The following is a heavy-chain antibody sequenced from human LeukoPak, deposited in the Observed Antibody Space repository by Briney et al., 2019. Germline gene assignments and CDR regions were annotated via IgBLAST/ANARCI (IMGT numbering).Heavy chain of an antibody. J-gene: IGHJ4*02. V-gene: IGHV3-33*06. Sequence: GGSLRLSCAASGFTFSSYGVHWVRQAPGKGLEWVAVIWYDGSNKYYADSVKGRFTVSRDNSKNTLYLQMNSLRAEDTDVYYCAKVHDYGDTARKDYWGQGTLVTVSS. CDR2: IWYDGSNK. D-gene: IGHD4-17*01. CDR3: AKVHDYGDTARKDY. CDR1: GFTFSSYG.